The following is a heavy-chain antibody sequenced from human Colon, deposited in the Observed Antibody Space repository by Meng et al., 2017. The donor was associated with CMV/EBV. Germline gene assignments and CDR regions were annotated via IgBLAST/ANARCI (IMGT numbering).Heavy chain of an antibody. D-gene: IGHD6-19*01. V-gene: IGHV6-1*01. J-gene: IGHJ4*02. CDR2: TYYRSRWLH. CDR3: ARRHTSGWYYFDS. CDR1: GDSVSSNSVG. Sequence: SQTRSLTCVISGDSVSSNSVGWNWIRQSPSRGLEWLGRTYYRSRWLHDYALSVKSRIIINADTSTNQFSLHLSSVTPEDTAVYYCARRHTSGWYYFDSWGQGTLVTVSS.